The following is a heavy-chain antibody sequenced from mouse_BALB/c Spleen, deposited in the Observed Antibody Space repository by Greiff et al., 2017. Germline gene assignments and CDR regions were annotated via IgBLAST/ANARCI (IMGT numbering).Heavy chain of an antibody. CDR3: ARRNWGYYFDY. V-gene: IGHV4-1*02. D-gene: IGHD4-1*02. J-gene: IGHJ2*01. Sequence: EVKLMESGGGLVQPGGSLKLSCAASGFDFSRYWMSWVRQAPGKGLEWIGEINPDSSTINYTPSLKDKFIISRDNAKNTLYLQMSKVRSEDTALYYCARRNWGYYFDYWGQGTTLTVSS. CDR2: INPDSSTI. CDR1: GFDFSRYW.